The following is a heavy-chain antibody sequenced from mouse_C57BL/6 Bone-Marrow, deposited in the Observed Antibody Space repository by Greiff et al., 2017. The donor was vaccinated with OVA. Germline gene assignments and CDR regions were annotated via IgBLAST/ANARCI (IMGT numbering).Heavy chain of an antibody. J-gene: IGHJ4*01. CDR3: VRDGVRRYYYGRSYDYYAMDY. D-gene: IGHD1-1*01. Sequence: EVKVVESGGGLVQPKGSLKLSCAASGFTFNTYAMHWVRQAPGKGLDWVARIRSKSSNYATYYADSVKDRFTISRDDSQSMLYLQMNNLKTEDTAMYYCVRDGVRRYYYGRSYDYYAMDYWGQGTSVTVSS. V-gene: IGHV10-3*01. CDR2: IRSKSSNYAT. CDR1: GFTFNTYA.